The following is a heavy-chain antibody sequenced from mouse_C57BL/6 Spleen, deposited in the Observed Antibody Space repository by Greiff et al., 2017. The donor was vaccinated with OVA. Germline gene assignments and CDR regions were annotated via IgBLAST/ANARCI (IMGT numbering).Heavy chain of an antibody. D-gene: IGHD1-1*01. CDR2: IHPNSGST. Sequence: VQLQQPGAELVKPGASVKLSCKASGYTFTSYWMHWVKQRPGQGLEWIGMIHPNSGSTNYNEKFKSKATLTVDKSSSTAYMQLSSLTSEDSAVYYCARGKHYYGGSYDAMDYWGQGTSVTVSS. CDR1: GYTFTSYW. V-gene: IGHV1-64*01. CDR3: ARGKHYYGGSYDAMDY. J-gene: IGHJ4*01.